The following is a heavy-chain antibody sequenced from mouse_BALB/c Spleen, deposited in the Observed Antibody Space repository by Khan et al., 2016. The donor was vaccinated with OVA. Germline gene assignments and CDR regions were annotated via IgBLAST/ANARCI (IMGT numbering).Heavy chain of an antibody. CDR1: GYSFTTYY. D-gene: IGHD2-2*01. V-gene: IGHV1S135*01. J-gene: IGHJ3*01. CDR2: IDPFSGGT. Sequence: QLQESGPELMKPGTSVKISCKASGYSFTTYYIHWVMQSHETSLEWIGYIDPFSGGTTYKQKFKGKATLTLDKSSSTAYIHLSNLTSEDSAVYYCTRHGYVAWFTYWGQGTLVTVSA. CDR3: TRHGYVAWFTY.